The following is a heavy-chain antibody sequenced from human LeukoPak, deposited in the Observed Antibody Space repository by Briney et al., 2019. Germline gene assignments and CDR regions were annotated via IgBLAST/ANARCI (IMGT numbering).Heavy chain of an antibody. CDR3: ARLVAAGGSGSFDP. J-gene: IGHJ5*02. CDR1: GYTFTTYA. D-gene: IGHD6-13*01. CDR2: INTYTGNP. V-gene: IGHV7-4-1*01. Sequence: ASVKVSCKASGYTFTTYAMNWVRQAPGQGLEWMGWINTYTGNPTYAQDFTGRFVFSLDTSVSTAYLQIYSLKAEDTAVYYCARLVAAGGSGSFDPLGQGTLVTVSS.